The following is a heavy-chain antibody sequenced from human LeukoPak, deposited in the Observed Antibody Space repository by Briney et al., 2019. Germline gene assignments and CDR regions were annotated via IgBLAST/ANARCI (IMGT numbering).Heavy chain of an antibody. Sequence: GGSLRLSCAASGFTFSSYAMSWVRQAPGKGLEWVSAISGSGGSTYYADSVKGRFTISRDNPKNTLYLQMNSLRAEDTAVYYCAKAVEMATIDILDYWGQGTLVTVSS. D-gene: IGHD5-24*01. J-gene: IGHJ4*02. CDR2: ISGSGGST. V-gene: IGHV3-23*01. CDR3: AKAVEMATIDILDY. CDR1: GFTFSSYA.